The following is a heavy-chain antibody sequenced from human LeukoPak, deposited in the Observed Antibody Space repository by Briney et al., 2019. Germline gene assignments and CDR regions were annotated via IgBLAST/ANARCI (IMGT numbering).Heavy chain of an antibody. D-gene: IGHD2-15*01. CDR3: ARGCSGGSCSPTVDY. J-gene: IGHJ4*02. Sequence: ASVKVSCKASGYTFTSYGISWVRQAPGQGLEWMGWISAYNGNTNYAQKLQGRVTMTTDTSTSTAYMELRSLRSDDTAVYYCARGCSGGSCSPTVDYWGQGTLVTVSS. V-gene: IGHV1-18*01. CDR1: GYTFTSYG. CDR2: ISAYNGNT.